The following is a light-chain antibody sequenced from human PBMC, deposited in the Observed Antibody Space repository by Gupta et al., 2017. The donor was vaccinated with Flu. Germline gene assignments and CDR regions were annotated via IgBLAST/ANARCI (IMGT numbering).Light chain of an antibody. CDR2: EVS. Sequence: QSALTQPASVSESPGQSIAISCTGTSSDVGAYDYVSWYQQHPGKAPELMIFEVSRRPPGISDRFSGSKSGNTASLTISGLLAEDEAYYYCSSYTKTNTVVVFGGGTKLTVL. V-gene: IGLV2-14*01. CDR1: SSDVGAYDY. CDR3: SSYTKTNTVVV. J-gene: IGLJ2*01.